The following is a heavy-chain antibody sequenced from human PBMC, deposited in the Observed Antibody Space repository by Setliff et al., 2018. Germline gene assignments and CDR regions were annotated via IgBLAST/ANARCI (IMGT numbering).Heavy chain of an antibody. CDR3: ARDADYYDSSENPIVDY. CDR1: GYSFTMYG. V-gene: IGHV1-18*01. Sequence: ASVKVSCKASGYSFTMYGVNWVRQAPGQGIEWMGWISAFSRHTEYSQKFKGRVAVTTDASTSTAYLDLWSLTSNDTAVYYCARDADYYDSSENPIVDYWGQGTLVTVSS. CDR2: ISAFSRHT. J-gene: IGHJ4*02. D-gene: IGHD3-22*01.